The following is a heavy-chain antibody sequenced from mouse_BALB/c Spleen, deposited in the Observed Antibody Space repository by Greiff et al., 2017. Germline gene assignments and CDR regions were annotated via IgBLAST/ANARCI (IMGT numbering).Heavy chain of an antibody. J-gene: IGHJ4*01. V-gene: IGHV1-9*01. CDR1: GYTFSSYW. CDR2: ILPGSGST. CDR3: ARLRGNPLAMDY. D-gene: IGHD2-1*01. Sequence: QVQLQQSGAELMKPGASVKISCKATGYTFSSYWIEWVKQRPGHGLEWIGEILPGSGSTNYNEKFKGKATFTADTSSNTAYMQLSSLTSEDSAVYYCARLRGNPLAMDYWGQGTSVTVSS.